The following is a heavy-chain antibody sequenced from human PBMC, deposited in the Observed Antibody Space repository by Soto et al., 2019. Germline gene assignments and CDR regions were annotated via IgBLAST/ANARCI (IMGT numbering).Heavy chain of an antibody. CDR3: ARESDSSGYYYGMDV. Sequence: GASVKVSCKASGYTFTSYGISWVRQAPGQGLEWMGWISAYNGNTNYAQELQGRVPMTTDTSTSTAYMELRSLRSDDTAVYYCARESDSSGYYYGMDVWGQGTTVTVSS. J-gene: IGHJ6*02. D-gene: IGHD6-19*01. V-gene: IGHV1-18*01. CDR2: ISAYNGNT. CDR1: GYTFTSYG.